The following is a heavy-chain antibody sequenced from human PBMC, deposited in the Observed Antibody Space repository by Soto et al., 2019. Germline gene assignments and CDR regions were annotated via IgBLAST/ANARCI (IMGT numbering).Heavy chain of an antibody. D-gene: IGHD6-19*01. V-gene: IGHV3-21*06. CDR2: ISRSNSYI. J-gene: IGHJ4*02. Sequence: GGSLRLSCAASGFTFSSYSMNWVRQAPGKGLEWVASISRSNSYIYYADSVKGRFTISRDNAKNSLYLQMNSLRAEDTAVYYCARDGGYSSGWYQFDYWSQGTLVTVSS. CDR3: ARDGGYSSGWYQFDY. CDR1: GFTFSSYS.